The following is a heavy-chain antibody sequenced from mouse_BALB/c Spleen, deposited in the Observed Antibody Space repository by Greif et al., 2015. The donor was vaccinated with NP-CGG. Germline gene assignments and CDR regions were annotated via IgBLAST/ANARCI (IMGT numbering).Heavy chain of an antibody. CDR3: ARYYDYANYAMDY. CDR1: GFTFSSYG. D-gene: IGHD2-4*01. V-gene: IGHV5-6-3*01. Sequence: EVHLVESGGGLVQPGGSLKLSCAASGFTFSSYGMSWVRQTPDKRLELVATINSNGGSTYYPDSVKGRFTISRDNAKNTLYLQMSSLKSEDTAMYYCARYYDYANYAMDYWGQGTSVTVSS. J-gene: IGHJ4*01. CDR2: INSNGGST.